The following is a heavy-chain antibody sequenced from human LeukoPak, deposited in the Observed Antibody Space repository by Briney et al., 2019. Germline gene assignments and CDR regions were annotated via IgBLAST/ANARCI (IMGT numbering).Heavy chain of an antibody. CDR1: GGSFSSYG. CDR2: INPSGGST. J-gene: IGHJ5*02. D-gene: IGHD3-10*02. V-gene: IGHV1-46*01. CDR3: ARGRKPFSGTAIYSGNWFDP. Sequence: ASVKVSCKASGGSFSSYGFSWVRQAPGQGLEWMGIINPSGGSTSYAQKFQGRVTMTRDTSISTAYMELSRLRSDDTAVYYCARGRKPFSGTAIYSGNWFDPWGQGTLVTVSS.